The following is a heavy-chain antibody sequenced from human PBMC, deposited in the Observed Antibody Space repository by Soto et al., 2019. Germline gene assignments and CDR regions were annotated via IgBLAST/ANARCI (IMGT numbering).Heavy chain of an antibody. CDR1: GYPLTSYD. CDR3: ARGLRRYYYGSGSYGDYFY. CDR2: MSPNISNT. V-gene: IGHV1-8*01. Sequence: APVKVSSKASGYPLTSYDINWVRQATGQGFEGMGWMSPNISNTAYAQKLQARVTMTRNTSISTAYMELSRLRSEGTAVDYCARGLRRYYYGSGSYGDYFYWGQGTRVSV. J-gene: IGHJ4*02. D-gene: IGHD3-10*01.